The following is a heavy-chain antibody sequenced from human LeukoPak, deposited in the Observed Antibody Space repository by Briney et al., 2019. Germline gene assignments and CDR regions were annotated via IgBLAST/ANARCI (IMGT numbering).Heavy chain of an antibody. CDR2: ISSSGSTI. D-gene: IGHD3-10*02. Sequence: GGSLRLSCAASGFTFNSYSMNWVRQAPGKGLEWVSYISSSGSTIYYADSVKGRFTISRDNAKNSLYLQMNSLRAEDTAVYYCAELGITMIGGVWGKGTAVTISS. CDR3: AELGITMIGGV. CDR1: GFTFNSYS. V-gene: IGHV3-48*04. J-gene: IGHJ6*04.